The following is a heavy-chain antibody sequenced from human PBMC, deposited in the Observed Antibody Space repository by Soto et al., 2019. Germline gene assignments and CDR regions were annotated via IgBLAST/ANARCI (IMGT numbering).Heavy chain of an antibody. CDR2: ISSYGGST. Sequence: EVQLVESGGGLVQPGGSLRLSCAASGFTFSSYAMHWVRQAPGKGLECVSAISSYGGSTYYANSVKGRFTISRDNSKNTLYLQMGSLRAEDMAVYYCARDPDSSGYYYFDYWGQGTLVTVSS. D-gene: IGHD3-22*01. V-gene: IGHV3-64*01. CDR1: GFTFSSYA. CDR3: ARDPDSSGYYYFDY. J-gene: IGHJ4*02.